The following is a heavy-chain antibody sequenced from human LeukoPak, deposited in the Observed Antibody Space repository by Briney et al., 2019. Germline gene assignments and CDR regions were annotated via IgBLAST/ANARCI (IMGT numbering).Heavy chain of an antibody. CDR1: GFTFSSYS. CDR2: ISSSSTYI. CDR3: ARSFCNSASCYYYYYSGMDV. V-gene: IGHV3-21*01. J-gene: IGHJ6*02. Sequence: PGGSLRLSCAASGFTFSSYSMNWVRQAPGKGLEWVSSISSSSTYIFYADSVKGRFTIYRDNAENSLYLQMDGLRAEDTAVYFCARSFCNSASCYYYYYSGMDVWGQGATVSVSS. D-gene: IGHD2-2*01.